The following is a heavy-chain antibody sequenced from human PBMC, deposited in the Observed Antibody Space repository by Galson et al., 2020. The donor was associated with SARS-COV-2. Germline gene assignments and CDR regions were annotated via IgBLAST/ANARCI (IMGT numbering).Heavy chain of an antibody. CDR1: GGSISSHY. D-gene: IGHD3-22*01. CDR3: ARDIYDSSGYQMGY. CDR2: IYYSGST. J-gene: IGHJ4*02. V-gene: IGHV4-59*11. Sequence: SETLSLTCTVSGGSISSHYWSWIRQPPGKGLEWIGYIYYSGSTNYNPSLKSRVTISVDTSKNQFSLKLSSVTAADTAVYYCARDIYDSSGYQMGYWGQGTLVTVSS.